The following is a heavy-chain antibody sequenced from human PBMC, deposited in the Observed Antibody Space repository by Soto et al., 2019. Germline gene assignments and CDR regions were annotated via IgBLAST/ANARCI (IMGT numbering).Heavy chain of an antibody. CDR3: ARLGDGYKPDDY. CDR1: GGSISSYY. V-gene: IGHV4-59*01. J-gene: IGHJ4*02. CDR2: IYYSGST. D-gene: IGHD5-12*01. Sequence: PSETLSLTCTVSGGSISSYYWSWIRQPPGKGLEWIGYIYYSGSTNYNPSLKSRVTISVDTSKNQFSLKLSSVTAADTAVYYCARLGDGYKPDDYWGQGTLVTVPS.